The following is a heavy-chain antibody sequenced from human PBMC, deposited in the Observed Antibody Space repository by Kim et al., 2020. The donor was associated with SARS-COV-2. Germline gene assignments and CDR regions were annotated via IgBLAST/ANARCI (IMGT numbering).Heavy chain of an antibody. J-gene: IGHJ4*02. CDR1: GFTFSSYG. V-gene: IGHV3-30*18. CDR3: AKEGFLEWPWTYDY. Sequence: GGSLRLSCAASGFTFSSYGMHWVRQAPGKGLEWVAVISYDGSNKYYADSVKGRFTISRDNSKNTLYLQMNSLRAEDTAVYYCAKEGFLEWPWTYDYWGQGTLVTVSS. D-gene: IGHD3-3*01. CDR2: ISYDGSNK.